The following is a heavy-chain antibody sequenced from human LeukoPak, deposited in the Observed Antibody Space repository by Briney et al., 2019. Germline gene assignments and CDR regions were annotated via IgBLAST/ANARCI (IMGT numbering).Heavy chain of an antibody. J-gene: IGHJ4*02. CDR2: IYYSGST. CDR3: ARATTLGITYFDY. Sequence: PSQTLSLTCTVSGGSISSSSYYWGWIRQPPGKGLEWIGNIYYSGSTYYNPSLKSRVTISVDTSKNQFSLKLSSVTAADTAVYYCARATTLGITYFDYWGQGTLVTVSS. V-gene: IGHV4-39*07. CDR1: GGSISSSSYY. D-gene: IGHD7-27*01.